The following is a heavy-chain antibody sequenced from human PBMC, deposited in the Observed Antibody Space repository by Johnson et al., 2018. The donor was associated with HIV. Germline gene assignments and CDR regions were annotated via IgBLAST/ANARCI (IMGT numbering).Heavy chain of an antibody. CDR3: ARGGPYSSGWSGAGAFDI. CDR2: INWNGGST. CDR1: AFTFSSND. D-gene: IGHD6-19*01. V-gene: IGHV3-20*04. Sequence: MQLVASGGGLVQPGGSLRLSCGASAFTFSSNDMKWVRQAPGKGLEWVSGINWNGGSTGYADSVKGRFTISRDNAKNSLYLQMNTLRAEDTALYYCARGGPYSSGWSGAGAFDIWGQGTMVTVSS. J-gene: IGHJ3*02.